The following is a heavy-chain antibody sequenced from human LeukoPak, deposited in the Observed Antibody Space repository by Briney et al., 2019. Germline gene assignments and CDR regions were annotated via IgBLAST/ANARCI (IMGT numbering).Heavy chain of an antibody. J-gene: IGHJ4*02. CDR1: GFTLADYY. CDR3: TRVGTSATYVY. V-gene: IGHV3-49*03. CDR2: TRSRASGGTT. D-gene: IGHD1-26*01. Sequence: PGGSLRLSCTGSGFTLADYYMTWFRQAPGKGLEWVGFTRSRASGGTTDYAASVKNRFTISRDDSKSIVYLQMDSLETEDTAVYYCTRVGTSATYVYWGQGVLVAVSS.